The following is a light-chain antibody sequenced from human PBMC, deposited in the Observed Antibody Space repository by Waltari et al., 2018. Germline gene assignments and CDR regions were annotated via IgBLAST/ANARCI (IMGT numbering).Light chain of an antibody. CDR2: DAS. Sequence: EIVLTQSPATLSLSPGERATLSCRDSQSFSSYLPWYQQKPGQAPRHLIYDASNRATGIPDRFSGSGSGTDITLTISSLEPEDFAVYYCQQRSNWPITFGQGTRLEIK. CDR3: QQRSNWPIT. CDR1: QSFSSY. J-gene: IGKJ5*01. V-gene: IGKV3-11*01.